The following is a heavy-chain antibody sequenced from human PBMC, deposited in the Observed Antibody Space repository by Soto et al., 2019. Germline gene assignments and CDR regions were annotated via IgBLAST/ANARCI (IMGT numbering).Heavy chain of an antibody. D-gene: IGHD5-18*01. CDR1: GGSISTSSYY. V-gene: IGHV4-39*01. CDR3: ARQNGYAFDY. Sequence: QLQLQASGPGLVKPSGTLSLTCPVSGGSISTSSYYWGWIRQTPVKGLEWIGSIDYRGSTYDNPCLKSRVTISLDTTKNQIALKLSSRTAAATAVYYCARQNGYAFDYWGQGTLVTVSS. CDR2: IDYRGST. J-gene: IGHJ4*02.